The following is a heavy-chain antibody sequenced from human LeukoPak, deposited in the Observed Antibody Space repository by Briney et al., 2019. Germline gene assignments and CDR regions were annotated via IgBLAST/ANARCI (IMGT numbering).Heavy chain of an antibody. Sequence: SETLSLTCAVYGGSFGGYYWSWIRQPPGKGLEWIGEINHSGSTNYNPSLKSRVTISVDTSKNQFSLRLSSVTAADTAVYYCARPTSRYYNYYGMDVWGQGTTVTVSS. CDR3: ARPTSRYYNYYGMDV. CDR2: INHSGST. J-gene: IGHJ6*02. V-gene: IGHV4-34*01. D-gene: IGHD6-13*01. CDR1: GGSFGGYY.